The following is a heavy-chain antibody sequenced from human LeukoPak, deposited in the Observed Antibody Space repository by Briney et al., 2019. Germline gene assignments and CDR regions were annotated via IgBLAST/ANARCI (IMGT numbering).Heavy chain of an antibody. D-gene: IGHD3-10*01. CDR2: IYYSGST. J-gene: IGHJ5*02. Sequence: PSETLSLTCTVSGGSISSSSYYWGWIRQPPGKGLEWIGSIYYSGSTYYNPSLKSRVTISVDTSKNQFSLKLSSVTAADTAVYYCARFMVHPYNWFDPWGQGTLVTVSS. CDR3: ARFMVHPYNWFDP. CDR1: GGSISSSSYY. V-gene: IGHV4-39*07.